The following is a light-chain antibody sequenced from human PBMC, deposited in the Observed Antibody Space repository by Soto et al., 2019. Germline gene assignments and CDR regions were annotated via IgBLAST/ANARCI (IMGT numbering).Light chain of an antibody. Sequence: DIQMTQSPSTLSASIGDRVTITCRASQTINNWLAWYQQEPGKAPNLLTFHASNLETGVPSRFSGSAFGTEFTLTISSLQPDDFATYYCQHYNSYPWTFGQGTKVEIK. CDR1: QTINNW. CDR2: HAS. V-gene: IGKV1-5*01. J-gene: IGKJ1*01. CDR3: QHYNSYPWT.